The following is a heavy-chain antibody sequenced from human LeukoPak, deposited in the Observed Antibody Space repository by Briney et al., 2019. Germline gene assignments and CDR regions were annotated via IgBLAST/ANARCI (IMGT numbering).Heavy chain of an antibody. CDR1: GGSISSYY. CDR2: IYTSGST. V-gene: IGHV4-4*07. Sequence: SETLSLTCTVSGGSISSYYWSWIRQPAGKGREWIGRIYTSGSTNYNPSLKSRVTMSVDTSKNQFSLKLSSVTAADTAVYYCARASRHCSGGSCYSFDYWGQGTLVTVSS. D-gene: IGHD2-15*01. CDR3: ARASRHCSGGSCYSFDY. J-gene: IGHJ4*02.